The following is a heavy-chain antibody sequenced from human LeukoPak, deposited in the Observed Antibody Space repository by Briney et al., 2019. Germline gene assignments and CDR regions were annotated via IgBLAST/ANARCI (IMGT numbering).Heavy chain of an antibody. Sequence: ASVKVSCKASGYTFTSYDINWVRQATGQGLEWMGWINPNSGGTNYAQKFQGRVTMTRDTSISTAYMELSRLRSDDTAVYYCARVSNYGGNSGEDAFVIWGQGTMVTVSS. D-gene: IGHD4-23*01. V-gene: IGHV1-2*02. CDR2: INPNSGGT. J-gene: IGHJ3*02. CDR1: GYTFTSYD. CDR3: ARVSNYGGNSGEDAFVI.